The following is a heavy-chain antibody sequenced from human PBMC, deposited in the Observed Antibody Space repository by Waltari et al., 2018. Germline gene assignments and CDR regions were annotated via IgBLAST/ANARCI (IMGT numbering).Heavy chain of an antibody. V-gene: IGHV3-23*01. Sequence: EVQVLESGGGLVQPGGSLRLSCVASGFTFSCCAMGWVRQAPGKGLEWVSTINNAGDHTYYADSVRGRFTISRDNSKNTLYLQVNSLRAEDTAIYYCAKLAGISAWFFDYWGQGTLVTVSS. D-gene: IGHD1-1*01. CDR2: INNAGDHT. J-gene: IGHJ4*02. CDR3: AKLAGISAWFFDY. CDR1: GFTFSCCA.